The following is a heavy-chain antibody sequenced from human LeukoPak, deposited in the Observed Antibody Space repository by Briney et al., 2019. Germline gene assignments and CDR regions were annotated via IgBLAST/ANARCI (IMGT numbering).Heavy chain of an antibody. J-gene: IGHJ4*02. V-gene: IGHV3-7*01. CDR2: INQGGSEK. Sequence: GGSLRLSCAASGFTFSSHWMSWVRQAPGRGLEWVANINQGGSEKYYVDSVKGRLTISRDDAKNSLYLQMNSLRAEDTAVYYCARFQLVFDDWGQGTLVTVSS. CDR1: GFTFSSHW. D-gene: IGHD6-13*01. CDR3: ARFQLVFDD.